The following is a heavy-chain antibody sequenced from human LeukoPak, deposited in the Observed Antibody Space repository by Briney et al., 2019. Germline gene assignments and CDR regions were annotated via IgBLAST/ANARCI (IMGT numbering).Heavy chain of an antibody. J-gene: IGHJ4*02. Sequence: GGSLRLSCAASGFTFSSYGMHWVRQAPGKGLEWVAFIRYDGSNKNYAASVKGRFTISRDNAKNSLYMQMNSLRAEDTAVYYCASPSSWSDYWGQGTLVTVSS. CDR1: GFTFSSYG. V-gene: IGHV3-30*02. CDR3: ASPSSWSDY. D-gene: IGHD2-15*01. CDR2: IRYDGSNK.